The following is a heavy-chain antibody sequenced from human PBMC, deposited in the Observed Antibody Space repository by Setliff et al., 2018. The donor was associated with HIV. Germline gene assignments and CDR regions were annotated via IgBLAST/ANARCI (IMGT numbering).Heavy chain of an antibody. CDR3: ARVADRNYDFWSAYEY. Sequence: GASVKVSCKASADIFNAYYIHWVRQAPGQGLEWMGWITPNGDDTNYPQKFEGRVTLTRDTSIATAYMELRSLTSDGTAVYYCARVADRNYDFWSAYEYWGQGTLVTVS. V-gene: IGHV1-2*02. J-gene: IGHJ4*02. CDR2: ITPNGDDT. CDR1: ADIFNAYY. D-gene: IGHD3-3*01.